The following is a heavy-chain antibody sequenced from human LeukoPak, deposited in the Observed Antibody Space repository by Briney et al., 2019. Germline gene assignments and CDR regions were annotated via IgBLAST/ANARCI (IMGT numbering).Heavy chain of an antibody. CDR3: ARDFAAAGTYYGMDV. CDR1: GFTFSSYW. J-gene: IGHJ6*02. CDR2: IKQDGSEK. Sequence: PGGTLRLSCAASGFTFSSYWMSWLRQAPGKGLEGVANIKQDGSEKYYVDSVKGRFTISRDNAKNSLYLQMNSLRAEDTAVYYCARDFAAAGTYYGMDVWGQGTTVTVSS. D-gene: IGHD6-13*01. V-gene: IGHV3-7*01.